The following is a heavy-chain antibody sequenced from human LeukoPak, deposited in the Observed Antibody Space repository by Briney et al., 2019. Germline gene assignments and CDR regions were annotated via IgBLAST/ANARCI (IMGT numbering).Heavy chain of an antibody. D-gene: IGHD6-13*01. J-gene: IGHJ3*02. CDR2: IYYNGRP. CDR1: VASISGYY. Sequence: SGTLSLTCPVSVASISGYYWSWIRQPPGKGLEWSGYIYYNGRPNYNPSLKSRVTMSLDTSENQFSLKLTSVTAADTAVYYCARCRGYSSSWARTFDIWGQGTMVTVSS. V-gene: IGHV4-59*01. CDR3: ARCRGYSSSWARTFDI.